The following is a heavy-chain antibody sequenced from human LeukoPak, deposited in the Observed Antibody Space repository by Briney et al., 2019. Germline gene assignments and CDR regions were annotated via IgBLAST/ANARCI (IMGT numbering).Heavy chain of an antibody. CDR2: INPNSGDT. D-gene: IGHD2-2*01. Sequence: GASVKVSCKASGYIFTGYYMHWVRQAPGQGLEWMGWINPNSGDTNYAQKFQGRVTMTRDTSVSTAYMELSRLRSDDTAVYYCAREDIVVVPAVRSAYYYMDVWGKGTTVTVSS. V-gene: IGHV1-2*02. J-gene: IGHJ6*03. CDR1: GYIFTGYY. CDR3: AREDIVVVPAVRSAYYYMDV.